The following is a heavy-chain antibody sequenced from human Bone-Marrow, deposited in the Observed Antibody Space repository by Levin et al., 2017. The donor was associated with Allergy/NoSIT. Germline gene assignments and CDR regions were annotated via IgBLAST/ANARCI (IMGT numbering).Heavy chain of an antibody. CDR2: ISAYNGNT. CDR3: ARGRMGRGSGSYYGMDV. V-gene: IGHV1-18*01. J-gene: IGHJ6*02. Sequence: GESLKISCKASGYTFTSYGISWVRQAPGQGLEWMGWISAYNGNTNYAQKLQGRVTMTTDTSTSTAYMELRSLRSDDTAVYYCARGRMGRGSGSYYGMDVWGQGTTVTVSS. D-gene: IGHD3-3*01. CDR1: GYTFTSYG.